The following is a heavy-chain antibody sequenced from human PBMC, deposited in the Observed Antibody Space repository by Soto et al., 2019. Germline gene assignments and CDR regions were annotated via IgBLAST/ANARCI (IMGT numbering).Heavy chain of an antibody. CDR2: INHSGST. V-gene: IGHV4-34*01. D-gene: IGHD6-25*01. J-gene: IGHJ3*02. CDR1: GGSFSGYY. CDR3: ARGRLRGRDRLGAFDI. Sequence: ETLSLTCAVYGGSFSGYYWSWIRQPPGKGLEWIGEINHSGSTNYNPSLKSRVTISVDTSKNQFSLKLSSVTAADTAVYYCARGRLRGRDRLGAFDIWGQGTMVTVSS.